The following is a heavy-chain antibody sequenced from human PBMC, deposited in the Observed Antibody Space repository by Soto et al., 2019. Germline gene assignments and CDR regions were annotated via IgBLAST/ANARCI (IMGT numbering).Heavy chain of an antibody. CDR1: GFTFSSYW. V-gene: IGHV3-7*05. D-gene: IGHD2-2*01. Sequence: GGSLRLSCAASGFTFSSYWMSWVRQGPGKGPEWVANIKQDGSEKYYVDSVKGRFTISRDNAKNSLYLQMTSLRAADPAVYHCAKSLSAISGDSWGQGTLVTVSS. J-gene: IGHJ4*02. CDR3: AKSLSAISGDS. CDR2: IKQDGSEK.